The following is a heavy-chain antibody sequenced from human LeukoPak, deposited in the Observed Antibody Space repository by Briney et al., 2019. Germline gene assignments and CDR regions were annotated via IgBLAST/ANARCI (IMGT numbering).Heavy chain of an antibody. Sequence: ASVKVSCKASGYSFTNYYINWVRQAPGQGLEWMGWINPNHGGTHYAQKFQGRVTMTRDTSITTAYMELSSLRSDDTAVFYCGIYSVEYGPWFPDYWGQGTLVTVSS. CDR1: GYSFTNYY. D-gene: IGHD5/OR15-5a*01. CDR3: GIYSVEYGPWFPDY. CDR2: INPNHGGT. J-gene: IGHJ4*02. V-gene: IGHV1-2*02.